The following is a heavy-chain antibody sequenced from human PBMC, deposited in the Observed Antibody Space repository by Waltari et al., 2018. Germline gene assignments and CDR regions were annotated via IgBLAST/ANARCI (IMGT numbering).Heavy chain of an antibody. V-gene: IGHV1-2*02. Sequence: QVQLVQSGAEVKKPGASVKMACKASGYRFTNYYSYWVRQAPGQGLEWMGWINPNSGGTNHAQKFQGRVTMTRDTSISTAYMELTRLRSHDTAVYFCARRKGYCTSSTCPPVQGYFGYWGQGTLVTVSS. J-gene: IGHJ4*02. CDR3: ARRKGYCTSSTCPPVQGYFGY. D-gene: IGHD2-2*01. CDR1: GYRFTNYY. CDR2: INPNSGGT.